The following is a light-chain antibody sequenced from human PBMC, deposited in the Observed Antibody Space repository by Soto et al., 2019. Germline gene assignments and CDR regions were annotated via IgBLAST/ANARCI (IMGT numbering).Light chain of an antibody. Sequence: DIQMTQSPSSLSASVGDRVTITCRASQGISNYLAWYQQKPGEVPKLLIYTASTLQSGGPSRFSGSGSGTDFTLTISSLQPEDVATYYCHKYNSAPRTFGQGTKVEIK. CDR3: HKYNSAPRT. CDR2: TAS. CDR1: QGISNY. V-gene: IGKV1-27*01. J-gene: IGKJ1*01.